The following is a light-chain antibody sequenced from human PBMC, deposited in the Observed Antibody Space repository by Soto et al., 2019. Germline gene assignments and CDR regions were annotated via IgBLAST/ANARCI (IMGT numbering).Light chain of an antibody. Sequence: EIVLTQSPGTLSLSPGERATLSCRASQSFSSSYLAWYQQKPGQAPRLLIYGASSRATGIPDRFSGSGSGTDFTLTISSLEPEDFAVYYCQQYGSSPITFGHGTRLEIK. J-gene: IGKJ5*01. CDR1: QSFSSSY. CDR2: GAS. V-gene: IGKV3-20*01. CDR3: QQYGSSPIT.